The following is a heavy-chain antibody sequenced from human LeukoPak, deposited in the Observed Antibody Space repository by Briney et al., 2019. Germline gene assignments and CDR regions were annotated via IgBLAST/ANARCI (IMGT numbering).Heavy chain of an antibody. CDR1: GGSISSSSYY. Sequence: SETLSLTCTVSGGSISSSSYYWGWIRQPPGKGLEWVGSIYYSGSTYYNPSLKSRVTISVDTSKNQFSLKLISVTAADTAVYYCARHPIGYCSGGGCRPFDYWGQGTLVTVSS. V-gene: IGHV4-39*01. CDR3: ARHPIGYCSGGGCRPFDY. D-gene: IGHD2-15*01. J-gene: IGHJ4*02. CDR2: IYYSGST.